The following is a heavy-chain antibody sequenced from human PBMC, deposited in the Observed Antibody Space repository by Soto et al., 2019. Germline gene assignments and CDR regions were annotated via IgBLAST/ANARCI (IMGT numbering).Heavy chain of an antibody. CDR3: ARDSTTLGAFDI. D-gene: IGHD4-4*01. CDR1: GFTFSSYG. CDR2: IWYDGSNK. J-gene: IGHJ3*02. V-gene: IGHV3-33*01. Sequence: QVQLVESGGGVVQPGRSLRLSCAASGFTFSSYGMHRVRQAPGKGLEWVAVIWYDGSNKYYADSVKGRFTISRDNSKNTLYLQMNSLRAEDTAVYYCARDSTTLGAFDIWGQGTMVTVSS.